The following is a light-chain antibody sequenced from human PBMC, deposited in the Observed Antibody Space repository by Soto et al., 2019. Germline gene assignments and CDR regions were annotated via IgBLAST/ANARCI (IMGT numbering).Light chain of an antibody. CDR3: QQRSSWPLT. J-gene: IGKJ4*01. CDR1: QSVSRY. Sequence: EIVLTQSPATLSLSPGERATLSCRASQSVSRYLAWYQQKPGQAPRLVIYDESNRATGIPARFSGSGSGTDFTLTISSLEPEDFAVYYCQQRSSWPLTFGGATKVEIK. V-gene: IGKV3-11*01. CDR2: DES.